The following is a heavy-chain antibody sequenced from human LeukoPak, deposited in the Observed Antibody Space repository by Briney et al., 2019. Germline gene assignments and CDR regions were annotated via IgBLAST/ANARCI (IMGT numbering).Heavy chain of an antibody. CDR2: ISSSSSYI. J-gene: IGHJ4*02. CDR1: GFTFSSYS. V-gene: IGHV3-21*01. Sequence: GGSLRLSCAASGFTFSSYSMNWVRQAPGKGLEWVSSISSSSSYIYYADSVKGRFTISRDNAKNSLYLQMDSLRAEDTAVYYCARQLHSSDWYPSGYWGQGTLVTVSS. D-gene: IGHD6-19*01. CDR3: ARQLHSSDWYPSGY.